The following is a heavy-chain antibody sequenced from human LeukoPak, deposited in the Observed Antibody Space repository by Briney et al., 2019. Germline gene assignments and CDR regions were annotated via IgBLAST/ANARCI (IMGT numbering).Heavy chain of an antibody. D-gene: IGHD5-18*01. CDR3: ARDKNRGYSYGYGLDY. CDR1: GGTFSSYA. CDR2: INPNSGGT. J-gene: IGHJ4*02. Sequence: ASVKVSCKASGGTFSSYAISWVRQATGQGLEWMGRINPNSGGTNYAQKFQGRVTMTRDTSISTAYMELSRLRSDDTAVYYCARDKNRGYSYGYGLDYWGQGTLVTVSS. V-gene: IGHV1-2*06.